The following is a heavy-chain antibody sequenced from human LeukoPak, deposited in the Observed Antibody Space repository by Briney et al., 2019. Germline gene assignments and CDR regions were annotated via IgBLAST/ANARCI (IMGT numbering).Heavy chain of an antibody. V-gene: IGHV4-31*03. CDR3: ARGDIVLMVYAIL. Sequence: TLSLPFTVSGGSINSGGYYWSWIRQHPGKGLEWIGYIYYSGSTYYNPSLKSRVTISVDTSKNQFSLKLSSVTAADTAVYYCARGDIVLMVYAILWGQGTLVTVSS. CDR1: GGSINSGGYY. CDR2: IYYSGST. D-gene: IGHD2-8*01. J-gene: IGHJ4*02.